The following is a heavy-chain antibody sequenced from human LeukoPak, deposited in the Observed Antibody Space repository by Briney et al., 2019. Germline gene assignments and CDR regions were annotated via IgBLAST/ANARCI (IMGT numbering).Heavy chain of an antibody. CDR3: ASGGYDYYPSDYYYYMDV. V-gene: IGHV4-31*03. CDR2: IYYSGST. D-gene: IGHD5-12*01. Sequence: SQTLSLTCTVSGVSISSGGYYWRWIRQHPGKGLEWIVYIYYSGSTYYHPSLKSRVTISVDTSKNQFSLKLSSVTAADTAVYYCASGGYDYYPSDYYYYMDVWGKGTTVTVSS. CDR1: GVSISSGGYY. J-gene: IGHJ6*03.